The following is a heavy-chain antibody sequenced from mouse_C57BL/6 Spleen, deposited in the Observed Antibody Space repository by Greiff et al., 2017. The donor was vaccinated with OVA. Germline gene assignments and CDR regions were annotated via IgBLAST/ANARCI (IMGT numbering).Heavy chain of an antibody. J-gene: IGHJ4*01. CDR3: ARTHYYGSSPRAMDY. Sequence: QVQLQQSGPELVKPGASVKISCKASGYAFSSSWMNWVKQRPGKGLEWIGRMYPGDGDTNYNGKFKGKATLTADKSSSTAYMQLSSLTSEDSAVYFCARTHYYGSSPRAMDYWGQGTSVTVSS. D-gene: IGHD1-1*01. CDR2: MYPGDGDT. V-gene: IGHV1-82*01. CDR1: GYAFSSSW.